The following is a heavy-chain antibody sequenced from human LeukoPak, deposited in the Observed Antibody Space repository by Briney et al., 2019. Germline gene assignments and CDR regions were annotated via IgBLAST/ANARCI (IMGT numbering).Heavy chain of an antibody. D-gene: IGHD2-15*01. Sequence: GESLKISCKGSGYSFTSYWIGWVRQMPGKGLEWMGIIYPGDSDTRYSPSFQGQVTISADKSISTAYLQWSSLEASDTAMYYCARLLRYCSGGSCYPAWYFDYWGQGTLVTVSS. V-gene: IGHV5-51*01. CDR2: IYPGDSDT. CDR3: ARLLRYCSGGSCYPAWYFDY. J-gene: IGHJ4*02. CDR1: GYSFTSYW.